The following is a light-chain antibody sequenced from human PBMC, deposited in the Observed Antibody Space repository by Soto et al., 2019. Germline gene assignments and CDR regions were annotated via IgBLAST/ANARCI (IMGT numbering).Light chain of an antibody. CDR2: GAS. V-gene: IGKV3-20*01. CDR1: QSFSSTY. CDR3: QHYQSGHPIT. J-gene: IGKJ5*01. Sequence: EIVLTQSPGTLSLSPGERATLSCRASQSFSSTYLAWYQQKPGQAPRLLIYGASSRATGIPNRFTGSRSETSFTLTISRLEPEDFALYYGQHYQSGHPITFGPGTRLEIK.